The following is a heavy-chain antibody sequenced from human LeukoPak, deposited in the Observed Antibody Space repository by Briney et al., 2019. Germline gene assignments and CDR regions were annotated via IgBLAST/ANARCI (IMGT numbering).Heavy chain of an antibody. J-gene: IGHJ4*02. CDR3: ARTAPGYCSSTSCYALSAPFDY. Sequence: GASVKVSCKASGYTFTGYYMHWVRQAPGQGLEWMGWINPNSGGTNYAQKFQGRVTMTRDTSISTAYMELSRLRSDDTAVYYCARTAPGYCSSTSCYALSAPFDYWGQGTLVTVSS. CDR1: GYTFTGYY. D-gene: IGHD2-2*01. CDR2: INPNSGGT. V-gene: IGHV1-2*02.